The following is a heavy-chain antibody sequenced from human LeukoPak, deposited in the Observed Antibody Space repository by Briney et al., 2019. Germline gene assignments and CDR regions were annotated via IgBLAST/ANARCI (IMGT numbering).Heavy chain of an antibody. D-gene: IGHD6-19*01. CDR2: IWYDGSNR. CDR3: ARGARSGWFRGDY. V-gene: IGHV3-33*01. CDR1: GFTFSTYG. J-gene: IGHJ4*02. Sequence: GGSLRLSCAASGFTFSTYGMHWVRQAPGRGLGWVAVIWYDGSNRYYAASVTGRFTISRDKSNNTLYLEMNRLRAEDTAVYYCARGARSGWFRGDYWGQGTLVTVSS.